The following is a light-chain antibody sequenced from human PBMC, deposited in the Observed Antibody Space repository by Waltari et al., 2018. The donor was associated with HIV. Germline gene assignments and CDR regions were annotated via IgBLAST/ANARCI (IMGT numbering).Light chain of an antibody. J-gene: IGKJ5*01. CDR2: SAS. CDR3: HQSSSLPHT. Sequence: EIVLTQSPEFQSATPKEKVTITCRASQSIGTGLHWYQQKPNQSPKLLIKSASQSFSGVPSRFSGSGSGTDFTLTINSLEAEDAATYYCHQSSSLPHTFGQGTRLEIK. CDR1: QSIGTG. V-gene: IGKV6-21*01.